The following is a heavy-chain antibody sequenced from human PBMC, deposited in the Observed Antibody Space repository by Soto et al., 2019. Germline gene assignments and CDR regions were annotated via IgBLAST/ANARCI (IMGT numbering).Heavy chain of an antibody. D-gene: IGHD6-13*01. Sequence: ASVKVSCKASGFTFTSSAVQWVRQARGQRLEWIGWIVVGSGNTNYAQKFQERGSITSDMSTSTAYMELSSLRSEDTAVYYCAADGSSWSGEGWGQGTLVTVSS. CDR1: GFTFTSSA. J-gene: IGHJ4*02. CDR2: IVVGSGNT. CDR3: AADGSSWSGEG. V-gene: IGHV1-58*01.